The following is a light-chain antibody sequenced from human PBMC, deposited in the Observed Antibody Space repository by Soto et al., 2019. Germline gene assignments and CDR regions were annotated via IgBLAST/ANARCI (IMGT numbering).Light chain of an antibody. CDR2: GTS. J-gene: IGKJ4*01. CDR3: QQYNNWPPLT. Sequence: EIVMTQSPATLSVSPGERATLSCRASQSVSINLAWYQQKSGQAPRLLIYGTSTRATGIPARFSGSGSGTEFTLTISSLQSEDFAVYYCQQYNNWPPLTFGGGTKLEIK. CDR1: QSVSIN. V-gene: IGKV3-15*01.